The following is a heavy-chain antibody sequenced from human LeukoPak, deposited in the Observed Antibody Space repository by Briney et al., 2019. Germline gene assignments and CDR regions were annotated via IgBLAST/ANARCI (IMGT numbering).Heavy chain of an antibody. CDR2: IIPIFGKA. J-gene: IGHJ3*02. CDR1: GGTFSSYA. Sequence: ASVKVSCKACGGTFSSYAISWVRQAPGQGREGMGVIIPIFGKANYAQKFQGSVTITAEEPRSTDYMVLSSRSSEDTAVYYCARERGGVFDIWGQGTMVTVSS. V-gene: IGHV1-69*13. D-gene: IGHD1-26*01. CDR3: ARERGGVFDI.